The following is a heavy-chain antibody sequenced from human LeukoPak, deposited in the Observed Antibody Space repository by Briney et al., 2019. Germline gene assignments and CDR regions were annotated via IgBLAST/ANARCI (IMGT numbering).Heavy chain of an antibody. Sequence: GESLKVSRKGSGYSFTSYWIGWVRQMPGKGLEWMGIIYPGDSDTRYSPSFQGQVTISADKSISTAYLQWSSLKASDTAMYYCARPYYDSSGPLDYWGQGTLVTVSS. CDR2: IYPGDSDT. D-gene: IGHD3-22*01. J-gene: IGHJ4*02. CDR1: GYSFTSYW. CDR3: ARPYYDSSGPLDY. V-gene: IGHV5-51*01.